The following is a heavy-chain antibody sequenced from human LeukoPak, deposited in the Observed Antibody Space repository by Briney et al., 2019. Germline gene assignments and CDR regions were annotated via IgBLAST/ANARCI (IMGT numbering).Heavy chain of an antibody. D-gene: IGHD1-26*01. Sequence: PSETLSLTCAVCGGSFSGYYWSWIRQPPGKGLEWIGEINHSGSTNYNPSLKSRVTISVDTSKNQFSLKLSSVTAADTAAYYCARVSGVVGAKDWGQGTLVTVSS. CDR1: GGSFSGYY. CDR2: INHSGST. CDR3: ARVSGVVGAKD. J-gene: IGHJ4*02. V-gene: IGHV4-34*01.